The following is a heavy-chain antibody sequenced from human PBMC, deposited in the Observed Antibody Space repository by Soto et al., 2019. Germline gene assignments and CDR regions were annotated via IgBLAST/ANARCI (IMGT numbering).Heavy chain of an antibody. CDR2: IIPIFGTA. V-gene: IGHV1-69*12. D-gene: IGHD2-2*01. Sequence: QVQLVQSGAEVKKPGSSVKVSCKASGGTFSSYAISWVRQAPGQGLEWMGGIIPIFGTANYAQKFQGRVTSTADESTSKAYMELSSLRSEDTAVYYCARHVPAAGYDYGMDVWGQGTTVTVSS. CDR3: ARHVPAAGYDYGMDV. J-gene: IGHJ6*02. CDR1: GGTFSSYA.